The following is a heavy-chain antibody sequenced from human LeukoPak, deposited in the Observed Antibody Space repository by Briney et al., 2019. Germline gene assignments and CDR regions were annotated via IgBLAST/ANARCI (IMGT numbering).Heavy chain of an antibody. CDR3: AKDDSSGYGYYFDY. V-gene: IGHV3-23*01. J-gene: IGHJ4*02. CDR2: ISTSGGST. D-gene: IGHD3-22*01. CDR1: GFTFSSYA. Sequence: XLRLSCAASGFTFSSYAMSWVRQAPGKGLEWVSTISTSGGSTYHADSVKGRFTISRDNSKNTLYLQMNSLRAEDTAVYYCAKDDSSGYGYYFDYWGQATLVTASS.